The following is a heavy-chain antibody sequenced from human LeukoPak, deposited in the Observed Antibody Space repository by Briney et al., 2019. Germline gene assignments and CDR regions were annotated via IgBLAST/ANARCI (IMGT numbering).Heavy chain of an antibody. CDR1: GFTFSIYS. V-gene: IGHV3-48*04. D-gene: IGHD3-22*01. J-gene: IGHJ6*03. CDR2: ISSSSSTI. CDR3: ARDYYDSSGFDCYYYMDV. Sequence: PGGSLRLSCAASGFTFSIYSMNGVRQAPGGGLEWVSYISSSSSTIYYADSVKGRFTISRDNAKTSLYLQLSSLRGEEKAVYYCARDYYDSSGFDCYYYMDVWGKGTTVTVSS.